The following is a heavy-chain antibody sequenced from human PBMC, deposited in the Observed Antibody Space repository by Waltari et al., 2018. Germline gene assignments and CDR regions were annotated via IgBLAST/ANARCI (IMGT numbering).Heavy chain of an antibody. CDR2: ISYDGSNQ. CDR1: GFTFSSYT. J-gene: IGHJ6*03. V-gene: IGHV3-30*04. D-gene: IGHD3-3*01. Sequence: QVQLVESGGGVVQPGTSLRLSCAASGFTFSSYTMHWVRQAPGKGLDWVAVISYDGSNQYYADSVKGRFTVSRDNSKNTLDLQMDSLRPEDTALYYCARTYESGSYYYYMDVWGRGTTVAISS. CDR3: ARTYESGSYYYYMDV.